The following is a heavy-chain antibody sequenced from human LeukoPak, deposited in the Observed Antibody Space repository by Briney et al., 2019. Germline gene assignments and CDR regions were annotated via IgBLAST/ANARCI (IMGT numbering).Heavy chain of an antibody. V-gene: IGHV4-34*01. CDR1: GGSVSGYY. D-gene: IGHD3-9*01. CDR3: ARRRLRYFDWLEGDYYYYSMDV. J-gene: IGHJ6*03. CDR2: INHSGST. Sequence: PSETLSLTCAVYGGSVSGYYWSWIRQPPGKGLEWIGEINHSGSTNYNPSLKSRVTISVDTSKNQFSLKLSSVTAADTAVYYCARRRLRYFDWLEGDYYYYSMDVWGKGTTVTISS.